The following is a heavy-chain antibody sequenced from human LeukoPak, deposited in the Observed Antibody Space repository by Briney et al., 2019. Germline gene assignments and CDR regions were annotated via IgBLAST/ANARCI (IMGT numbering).Heavy chain of an antibody. Sequence: SETLSLTCTVSGGSTSSISYYWGWIRQPPGKGLEWVGSIYYSGSTYYNPSLKSRVTISVDTSKNQFSLKLSSVTAADTAVYYCARGRIARLPYFDYWGQGTLVTVSS. CDR3: ARGRIARLPYFDY. CDR1: GGSTSSISYY. D-gene: IGHD5-18*01. J-gene: IGHJ4*02. V-gene: IGHV4-39*07. CDR2: IYYSGST.